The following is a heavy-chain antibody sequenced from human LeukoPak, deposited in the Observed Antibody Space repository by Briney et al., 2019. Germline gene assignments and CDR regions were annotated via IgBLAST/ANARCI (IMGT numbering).Heavy chain of an antibody. CDR3: ARGRTYYDFWSANKGRFDP. CDR1: GGSFSGYY. V-gene: IGHV4-34*01. Sequence: SETLSLTCAVYGGSFSGYYWSWIRQPPGKGLEWIGEINHSGSTNYNPSLKSRVTISVDTSKNQFSLKLSSVTAAGTAVYYCARGRTYYDFWSANKGRFDPWGQGTLVTVSS. D-gene: IGHD3-3*01. CDR2: INHSGST. J-gene: IGHJ5*02.